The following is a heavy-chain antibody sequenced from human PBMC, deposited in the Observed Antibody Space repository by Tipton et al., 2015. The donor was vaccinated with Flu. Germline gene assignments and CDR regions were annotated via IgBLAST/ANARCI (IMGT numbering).Heavy chain of an antibody. Sequence: TLSLTCDVSGYFISSGYYWGRIRQPPGKGLEWIGSIFHSGDTLYNPSLKRRVTVSVDTLKNQFSLKVTSVTAADTALYYCTRHANYGSGSPYYFDHWGQGSLVTVSS. CDR2: IFHSGDT. CDR1: GYFISSGYY. D-gene: IGHD3-10*01. J-gene: IGHJ4*02. V-gene: IGHV4-38-2*01. CDR3: TRHANYGSGSPYYFDH.